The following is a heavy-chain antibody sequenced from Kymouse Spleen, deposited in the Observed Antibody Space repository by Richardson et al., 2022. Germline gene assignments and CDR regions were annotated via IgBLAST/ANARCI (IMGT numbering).Heavy chain of an antibody. Sequence: QVQLQQWGAGLLKPSETLSLTCAVYGGSFSGYYWSWIRQPPGKGLEWIGEINHSGSTNYNPSLKSRVTISVDTSKNQFSLKLSSVTAADTAVYYCARDEDWGYYYGMDVWGQGTTVTVSS. CDR1: GGSFSGYY. V-gene: IGHV4-34*01. CDR3: ARDEDWGYYYGMDV. J-gene: IGHJ6*02. CDR2: INHSGST. D-gene: IGHD7-27*02.